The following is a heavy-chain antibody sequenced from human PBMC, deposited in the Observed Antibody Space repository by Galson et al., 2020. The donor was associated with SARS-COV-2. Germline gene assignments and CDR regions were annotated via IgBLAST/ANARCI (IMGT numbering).Heavy chain of an antibody. Sequence: SETLSLTCSVSGGSMSKYYWSWIRQSPGKGLEWVGNIYYSGGTKYNPSLKSRVSMSVDTSENQFSLKLNSVTAADTAVYYCARVGGNDGWCWFDPWGQGTLVTVSS. D-gene: IGHD1-1*01. CDR3: ARVGGNDGWCWFDP. CDR1: GGSMSKYY. V-gene: IGHV4-59*01. CDR2: IYYSGGT. J-gene: IGHJ5*02.